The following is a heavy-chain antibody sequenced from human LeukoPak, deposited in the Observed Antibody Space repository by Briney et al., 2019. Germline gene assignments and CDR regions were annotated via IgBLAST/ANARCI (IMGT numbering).Heavy chain of an antibody. D-gene: IGHD4-17*01. V-gene: IGHV4-61*02. Sequence: SETLSLTCTVSGGSISSGSYYWSWIRQPAGKGLEWIGRIYTSGSTNYNPSLKSRVTISVDTSKNQFSLKLSSVTAADTAVYYCARAQDDYGDYFDYWGQGTLVTVSS. J-gene: IGHJ4*02. CDR1: GGSISSGSYY. CDR3: ARAQDDYGDYFDY. CDR2: IYTSGST.